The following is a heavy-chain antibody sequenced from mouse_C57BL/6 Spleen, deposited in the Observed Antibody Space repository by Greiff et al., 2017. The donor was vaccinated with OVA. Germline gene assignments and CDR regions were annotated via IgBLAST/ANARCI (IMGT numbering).Heavy chain of an antibody. Sequence: EVKLMESGEGLVKPGGSLKLSCAASGFTFSSYAMSWVRQTPEKRLEWVAYISSGGDYIYYADTVKGRFTISRDNARNTLYLQMSSLKSEDTAMYYCTRGGYSNYPRYFDVWGTGTTVTVSS. D-gene: IGHD2-5*01. CDR3: TRGGYSNYPRYFDV. CDR2: ISSGGDYI. CDR1: GFTFSSYA. J-gene: IGHJ1*03. V-gene: IGHV5-9-1*02.